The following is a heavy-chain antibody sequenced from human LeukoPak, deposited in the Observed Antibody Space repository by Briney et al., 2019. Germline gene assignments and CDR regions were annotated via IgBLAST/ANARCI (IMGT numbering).Heavy chain of an antibody. CDR2: IKGDGSQT. Sequence: GGSLRLSCVASGFTFSRSGMDWVRQAPGKGLEWVANIKGDGSQTYYVDSAKGRFTISRDNAKNSLYLQMDSLRVEDTAIYYCANSLDYWGRGTLVTVSS. D-gene: IGHD2-21*01. V-gene: IGHV3-7*01. J-gene: IGHJ4*02. CDR3: ANSLDY. CDR1: GFTFSRSG.